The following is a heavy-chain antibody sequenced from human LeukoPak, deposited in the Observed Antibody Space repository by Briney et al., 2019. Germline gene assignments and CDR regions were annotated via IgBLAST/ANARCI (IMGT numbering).Heavy chain of an antibody. D-gene: IGHD6-13*01. CDR3: WRKLGSSWYFSGYYYYYYYMDV. CDR2: INHSGST. Sequence: SETLSLTCAVYGGSFSGYYWSWIRQPPGKGLEWIGEINHSGSTNYNPSLKSRVTISVDTSKNQFSLKLSSVTAADTTVYYCWRKLGSSWYFSGYYYYYYYMDVWGKGTTVTVSS. V-gene: IGHV4-34*01. J-gene: IGHJ6*03. CDR1: GGSFSGYY.